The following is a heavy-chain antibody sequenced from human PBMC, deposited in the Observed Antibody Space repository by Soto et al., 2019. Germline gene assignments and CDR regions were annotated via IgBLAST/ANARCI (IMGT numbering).Heavy chain of an antibody. CDR3: ARARVGAPSPTDL. V-gene: IGHV4-31*02. D-gene: IGHD1-26*01. J-gene: IGHJ1*01. CDR2: IYYTGET. Sequence: QVQLQESGPGVVKASQTLSLTCTVSGDSTVSASSISLGGYNWGWTRQRPGRGLERIGYIYYTGETYYCPSLRSRMTISSDKPKNQFSLRMTSVTAMATDVYYCARARVGAPSPTDLWGHVRPVTVSP. CDR1: STVSASSISLGGYN.